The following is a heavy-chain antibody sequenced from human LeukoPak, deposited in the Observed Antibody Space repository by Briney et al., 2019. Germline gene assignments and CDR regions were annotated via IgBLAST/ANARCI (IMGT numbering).Heavy chain of an antibody. Sequence: AASVKVSCKASGYTFTSYDINWVRQATGQGLEWIGWMNPNSGNTGYAQKFQGRVTMTRNTSISTAYMELSSLRSEDTAVYYCARGRYYDSSGYNFDYWGQGTLVTVSS. D-gene: IGHD3-22*01. J-gene: IGHJ4*02. CDR1: GYTFTSYD. V-gene: IGHV1-8*01. CDR3: ARGRYYDSSGYNFDY. CDR2: MNPNSGNT.